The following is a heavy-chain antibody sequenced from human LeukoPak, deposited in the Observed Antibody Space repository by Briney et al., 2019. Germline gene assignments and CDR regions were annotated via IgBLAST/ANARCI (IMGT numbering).Heavy chain of an antibody. Sequence: PGGSLRLSCAASGFPFAEYTRPWAGQARGRGLEGVSLISGNGARIHYGDSVKGRFTISRDNSKNSLYLQMNSLRTEDTALYYCVKDLVAASENVRGWYPMDYWGQGTLVTVSS. V-gene: IGHV3-43*01. CDR2: ISGNGARI. CDR1: GFPFAEYT. D-gene: IGHD6-19*01. J-gene: IGHJ4*02. CDR3: VKDLVAASENVRGWYPMDY.